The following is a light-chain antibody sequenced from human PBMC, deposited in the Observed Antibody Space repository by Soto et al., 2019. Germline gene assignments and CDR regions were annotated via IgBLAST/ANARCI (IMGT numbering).Light chain of an antibody. Sequence: DIVLTHSPGTLSLSPGNRATLSCRSSQSVSSGYLAWYQQKPGQAPRLLIYDASNRATGIPARFSGSGSGTDFTLTISSLEPEDFAVYYCQQRNNWPPTFGGGTKVDI. CDR1: QSVSSGY. V-gene: IGKV3-11*01. CDR2: DAS. CDR3: QQRNNWPPT. J-gene: IGKJ4*01.